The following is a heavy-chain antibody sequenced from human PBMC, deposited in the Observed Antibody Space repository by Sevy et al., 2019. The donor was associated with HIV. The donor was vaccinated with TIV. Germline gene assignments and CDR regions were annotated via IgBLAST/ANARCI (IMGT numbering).Heavy chain of an antibody. CDR2: ISYDGSGK. J-gene: IGHJ4*02. CDR1: GFNFSIYG. Sequence: GGSLRLSCVVSGFNFSIYGMHWVRQAPGKGLEWVAVISYDGSGKYYGESVKGRFTISRDNSKNKVSLQMNSLRVEDTAVYYCGKGMQRPSLDYWGQGTLVTVSS. V-gene: IGHV3-30*19. CDR3: GKGMQRPSLDY.